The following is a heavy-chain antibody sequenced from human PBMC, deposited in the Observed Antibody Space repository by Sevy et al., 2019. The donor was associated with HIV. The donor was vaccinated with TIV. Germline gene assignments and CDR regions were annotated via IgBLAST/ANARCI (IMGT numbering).Heavy chain of an antibody. CDR1: GFTFDSYA. CDR2: ISGSGYST. V-gene: IGHV3-23*01. CDR3: AKDCVTVFGVVVTFDS. D-gene: IGHD3-3*01. J-gene: IGHJ4*02. Sequence: GGSLRLSCAASGFTFDSYAMSWVRQVPGKGLEWVSSISGSGYSTYYADSVKGRFIISRDSSKNMVFLQMDSLRVEDSAVYFCAKDCVTVFGVVVTFDSWGQGTLVTVSS.